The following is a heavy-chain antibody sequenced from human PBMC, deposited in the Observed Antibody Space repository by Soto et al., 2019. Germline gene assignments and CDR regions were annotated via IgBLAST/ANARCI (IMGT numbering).Heavy chain of an antibody. J-gene: IGHJ4*02. Sequence: SEPLSLTCTVSGGSISSYYWSWIRQPPGKGLEWIGYIYYSGSTNYNPSLKSRVTISVDTSKNQFSLKLSSVTAADTAVYYCAGGNWNDREYWGQGTLVTV. CDR2: IYYSGST. V-gene: IGHV4-59*01. CDR1: GGSISSYY. D-gene: IGHD1-1*01. CDR3: AGGNWNDREY.